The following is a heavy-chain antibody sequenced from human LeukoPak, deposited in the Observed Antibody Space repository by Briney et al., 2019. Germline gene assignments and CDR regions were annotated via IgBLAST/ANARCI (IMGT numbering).Heavy chain of an antibody. V-gene: IGHV3-49*03. CDR3: TRGGNPYYDILTGYYTYYYYYYMDV. J-gene: IGHJ6*03. CDR2: IRSKAYGGTT. D-gene: IGHD3-9*01. CDR1: GFTFGDYA. Sequence: GGSLRLSCTASGFTFGDYAMSWFRQAPGKGLEWVGFIRSKAYGGTTEYAASVKGRFTISRDDSKSIAYLQMNSLKTEDTAVYYCTRGGNPYYDILTGYYTYYYYYYMDVWGKGTTVTVSS.